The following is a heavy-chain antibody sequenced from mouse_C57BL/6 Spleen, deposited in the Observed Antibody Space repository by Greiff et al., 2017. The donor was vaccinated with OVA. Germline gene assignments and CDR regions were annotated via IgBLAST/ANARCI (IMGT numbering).Heavy chain of an antibody. CDR2: IYPGDGDT. V-gene: IGHV1-82*01. J-gene: IGHJ3*01. CDR3: ARSGTDYPWFAY. Sequence: LQQSGPELVKPGASVKISCKASGYAFSSSWMNWVKQRPGKGLEWIGRIYPGDGDTNYNGKFKGKATLTADKSSSTAYMQLSSLTSEDSAVYFCARSGTDYPWFAYWGQGTLVTVSA. D-gene: IGHD2-4*01. CDR1: GYAFSSSW.